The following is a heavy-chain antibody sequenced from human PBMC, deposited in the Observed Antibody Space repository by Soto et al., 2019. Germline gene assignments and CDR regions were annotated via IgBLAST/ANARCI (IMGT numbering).Heavy chain of an antibody. CDR1: GFTFSSYA. Sequence: EVQLLESGGGLVQPGGSLRLSCAASGFTFSSYAMTWVRQAPGKGLEYVSSITGSGGSTYYADSVRGRFTISRDNSKNTLFGQMNSLRAEDTAIYYSAKCGSSSSCSPTEFDPWGQGTLVTVSS. CDR2: ITGSGGST. J-gene: IGHJ5*02. V-gene: IGHV3-23*01. CDR3: AKCGSSSSCSPTEFDP. D-gene: IGHD2-2*01.